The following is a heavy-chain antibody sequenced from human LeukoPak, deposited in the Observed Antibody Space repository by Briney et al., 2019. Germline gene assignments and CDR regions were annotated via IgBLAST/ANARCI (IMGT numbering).Heavy chain of an antibody. CDR3: ARDGGSSWYFDY. CDR1: GFTFSDYY. D-gene: IGHD6-13*01. CDR2: ISSSGNST. Sequence: GGSLRLSCAASGFTFSDYYMSWIRQAPGKELEWVSYISSSGNSTYYSDSVRGRFTISRDNAKNSLHLQMNSLRAEDTAVYYCARDGGSSWYFDYWGQGTLATVSS. J-gene: IGHJ4*02. V-gene: IGHV3-11*04.